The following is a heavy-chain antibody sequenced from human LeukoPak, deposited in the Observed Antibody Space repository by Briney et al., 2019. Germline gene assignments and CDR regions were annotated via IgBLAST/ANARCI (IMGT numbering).Heavy chain of an antibody. Sequence: GGSLRLSCAASGFTFSSYSMNWVRQAPGKGLEWVSYISSSSSPIYYADSVKGRFTISRDNAKNSLYLQMNSLRAEDTAVYYCASLAYYYDSSGSPDYFDYWGQGTLVTVSS. CDR1: GFTFSSYS. CDR2: ISSSSSPI. V-gene: IGHV3-48*04. CDR3: ASLAYYYDSSGSPDYFDY. J-gene: IGHJ4*02. D-gene: IGHD3-22*01.